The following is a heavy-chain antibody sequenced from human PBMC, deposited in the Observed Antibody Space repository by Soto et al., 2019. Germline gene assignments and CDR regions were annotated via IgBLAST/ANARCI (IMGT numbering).Heavy chain of an antibody. J-gene: IGHJ6*02. D-gene: IGHD3-9*01. CDR3: ARGNDILTGYYHYYYYGMDV. V-gene: IGHV1-3*01. CDR1: GYTFTSYA. CDR2: INAGNGNT. Sequence: ASVKVSCKASGYTFTSYAMHWVCQAPGQRLEWMGWINAGNGNTKYSQKFQGRVTITRDTSASTAYMELSSLRSEDTAVYYCARGNDILTGYYHYYYYGMDVWGQGTTVTVSS.